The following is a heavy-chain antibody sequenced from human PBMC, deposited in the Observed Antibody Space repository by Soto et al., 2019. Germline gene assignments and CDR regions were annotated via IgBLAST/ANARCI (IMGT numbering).Heavy chain of an antibody. D-gene: IGHD6-19*01. CDR1: GFTFSSYA. J-gene: IGHJ4*02. Sequence: EVQLLESGGGLVQPGRSLRLSCAASGFTFSSYAMNWVRQAPGKGLEWVSAMSGTGGSTYYADSVKGRFTLSRDNSKNTLSLQMSSLRVEDTAVFYCAKAGFSSGWSPSYFDYWGQGTLVTVSS. CDR2: MSGTGGST. CDR3: AKAGFSSGWSPSYFDY. V-gene: IGHV3-23*01.